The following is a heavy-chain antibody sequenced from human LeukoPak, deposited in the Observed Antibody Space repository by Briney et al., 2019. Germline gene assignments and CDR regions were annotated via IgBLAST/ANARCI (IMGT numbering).Heavy chain of an antibody. D-gene: IGHD1-26*01. V-gene: IGHV3-74*01. J-gene: IGHJ4*02. CDR3: ARYGVGATHFDY. Sequence: GGSLRLSCAASGFTFSSYWMHWVRQAPGKGLVWVSRINSDGSSTSCADSVKGRFTISRDNSKNTLYLQMNSLRTDDTAVYYCARYGVGATHFDYWGQGTLVTVSS. CDR2: INSDGSST. CDR1: GFTFSSYW.